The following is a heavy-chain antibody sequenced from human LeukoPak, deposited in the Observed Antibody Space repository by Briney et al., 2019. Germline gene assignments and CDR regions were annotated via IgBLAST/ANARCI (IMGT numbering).Heavy chain of an antibody. V-gene: IGHV3-23*01. Sequence: PGGSLRLSCAASGFPFSSYAMSWVRQAPGKGLEWVSCISGSGGSTYYADSVKGRFTISRDSAKNTVSLQMISLRAEDTAVYYCAKGGMGYSGAYYVGYWGQGTLVTVSS. CDR1: GFPFSSYA. CDR2: ISGSGGST. D-gene: IGHD1-26*01. CDR3: AKGGMGYSGAYYVGY. J-gene: IGHJ4*02.